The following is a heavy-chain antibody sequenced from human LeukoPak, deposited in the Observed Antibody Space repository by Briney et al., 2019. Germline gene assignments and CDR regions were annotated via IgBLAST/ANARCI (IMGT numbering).Heavy chain of an antibody. J-gene: IGHJ3*02. Sequence: SETLSLTCTVSGGSISNKYWSWIRQPPGKGLEWIGYIYYSGSTNYNPSLKSRVTILVDTSKNQFSLKLSSVTAADTAVYFCARAAPVVVVITDDDAFDIWGQGTMVTVSS. D-gene: IGHD3-22*01. CDR2: IYYSGST. CDR1: GGSISNKY. CDR3: ARAAPVVVVITDDDAFDI. V-gene: IGHV4-59*01.